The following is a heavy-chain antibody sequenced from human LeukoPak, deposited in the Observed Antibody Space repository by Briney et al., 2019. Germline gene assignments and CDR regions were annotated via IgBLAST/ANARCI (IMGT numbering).Heavy chain of an antibody. Sequence: TGGSLRLSCAASGFTFSSYAMSWVRQAPGKGLEWASAISGSGGSTYYADSVKGRFTTSRDNSKNTLYLQMNSLRAEDTAVYYCAKAYIVAANYYYYMDVWGKGTTVTVSS. D-gene: IGHD5-12*01. V-gene: IGHV3-23*01. CDR2: ISGSGGST. J-gene: IGHJ6*03. CDR1: GFTFSSYA. CDR3: AKAYIVAANYYYYMDV.